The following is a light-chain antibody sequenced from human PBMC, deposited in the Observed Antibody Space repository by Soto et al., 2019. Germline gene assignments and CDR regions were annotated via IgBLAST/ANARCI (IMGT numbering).Light chain of an antibody. CDR1: SSDVGGYIY. CDR3: SSYTTSSSYV. Sequence: QSVLTQPASVSGSPGQSITISCTGTSSDVGGYIYVSWYQQHPGKAPALMMYDVTSRPSGVSYRFSGSKSGNTASLTISGLKAEDEADYYCSSYTTSSSYVFGTGTKVTVL. CDR2: DVT. J-gene: IGLJ1*01. V-gene: IGLV2-14*01.